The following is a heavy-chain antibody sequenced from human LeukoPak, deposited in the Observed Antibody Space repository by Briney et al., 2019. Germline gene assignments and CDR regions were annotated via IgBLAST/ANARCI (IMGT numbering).Heavy chain of an antibody. CDR3: ARAQTRAFDI. CDR1: GFTINSIH. Sequence: QSGGSLRFSCAASGFTINSIHMSWLRQAPGKGLEGVSVIFSGGSTYYTDSVKGRFTISRDNSKNTLYLQMNSLRAEDTATYYCARAQTRAFDIWGQGTMVTVSS. V-gene: IGHV3-53*01. CDR2: IFSGGST. J-gene: IGHJ3*02.